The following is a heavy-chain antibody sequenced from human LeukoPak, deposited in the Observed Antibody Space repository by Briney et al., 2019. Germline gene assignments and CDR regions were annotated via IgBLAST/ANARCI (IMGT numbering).Heavy chain of an antibody. CDR3: ARVPQFDYYYYGMDV. J-gene: IGHJ6*02. CDR1: GGTFRSYA. D-gene: IGHD3-10*01. CDR2: IIPIFGTA. V-gene: IGHV1-69*13. Sequence: ASVKVSCKASGGTFRSYAISWVRQAPGQGLEWMGGIIPIFGTANYAQKFQGRVTITADESTSTAYMELSSLRSEDTAVYYCARVPQFDYYYYGMDVWGQGTTVTVSS.